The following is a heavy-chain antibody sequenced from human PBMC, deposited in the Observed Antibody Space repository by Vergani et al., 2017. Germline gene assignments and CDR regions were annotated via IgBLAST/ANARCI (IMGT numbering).Heavy chain of an antibody. Sequence: QVLLVQSGAEVKKPGASVKVSCKASGYTFTGYYMHWVRQAPGQGLEWMGRIIPIFGTANYAQKFQGRVTITADESTSTAYMELSSLRSEDTAVYYCARDRIGELHFDYWGQGTLVTVSS. CDR3: ARDRIGELHFDY. CDR1: GYTFTGYY. CDR2: IIPIFGTA. V-gene: IGHV1-69*18. J-gene: IGHJ4*02. D-gene: IGHD3-10*01.